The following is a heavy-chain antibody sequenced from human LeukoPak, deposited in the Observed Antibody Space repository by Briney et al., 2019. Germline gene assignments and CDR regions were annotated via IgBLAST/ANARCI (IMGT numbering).Heavy chain of an antibody. CDR2: IYTSGST. D-gene: IGHD2-15*01. V-gene: IGHV4-4*07. CDR3: ARGGLGYCSGGSCGAFDI. CDR1: GGSISSYY. J-gene: IGHJ3*02. Sequence: KPSETLSLTCTVSGGSISSYYWSWIRQPAGKGLEWIGRIYTSGSTNYNPSLKSRVTMSVDTSKNQFSLKLSSATAADTAVYYCARGGLGYCSGGSCGAFDIWGQGTMVTVSS.